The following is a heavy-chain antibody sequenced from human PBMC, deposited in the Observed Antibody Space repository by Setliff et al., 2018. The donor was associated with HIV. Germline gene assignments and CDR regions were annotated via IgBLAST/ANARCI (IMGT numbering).Heavy chain of an antibody. CDR1: GFTFSSYA. Sequence: PGGSLRLSCAASGFTFSSYAMSWVRQAPGKGLEWVSAISGSGGSTYYADSVKGRFTISREKSTNTLYLQMNSLRLEDTAVYYCAKEGTSGWVVIDYWGQGTLVTVSS. CDR3: AKEGTSGWVVIDY. J-gene: IGHJ4*02. D-gene: IGHD2-2*01. CDR2: ISGSGGST. V-gene: IGHV3-23*01.